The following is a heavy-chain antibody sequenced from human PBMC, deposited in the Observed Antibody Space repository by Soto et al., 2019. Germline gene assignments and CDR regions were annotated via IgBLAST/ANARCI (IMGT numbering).Heavy chain of an antibody. CDR1: GYTFTSYA. CDR3: ARGGSLYWYFDR. V-gene: IGHV1-3*01. Sequence: QVQLVQSGAEVKKPGASVKVSCKASGYTFTSYALHWVRQAPGQRLEGMGWINAGNGNTKYSQKFQGRVTITRDTDASTAYMELSSLRSEDTAVYYCARGGSLYWYFDRWGRGTLVTVSS. D-gene: IGHD1-26*01. J-gene: IGHJ2*01. CDR2: INAGNGNT.